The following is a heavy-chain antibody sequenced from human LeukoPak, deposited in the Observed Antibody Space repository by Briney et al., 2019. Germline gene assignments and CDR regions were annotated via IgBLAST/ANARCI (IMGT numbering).Heavy chain of an antibody. V-gene: IGHV4-39*07. CDR1: GGSISGTIHC. CDR3: ARDGSDNWGLFDN. CDR2: HYHTGRI. D-gene: IGHD1-1*01. J-gene: IGHJ4*02. Sequence: SETLSLTCSVSGGSISGTIHCWGWIRQPPGKGPEWIGSHYHTGRIYHNPSLNSRVTISVDTSKNQFSLKLSSVTDADTAVYYCARDGSDNWGLFDNWGRGTLVTVSS.